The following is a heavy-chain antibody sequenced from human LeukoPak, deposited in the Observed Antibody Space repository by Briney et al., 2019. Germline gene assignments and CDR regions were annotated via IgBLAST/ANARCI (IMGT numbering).Heavy chain of an antibody. CDR3: ARLRKLTCIQDAFDI. V-gene: IGHV4-59*08. Sequence: PSETLSLPCTVSGGSISSYYWSWIRQPPGKGLEWIGYIYYSGSTNYNPSLKSRVTISVDKSKNKFSLKLSSVTAEDTAVYYCARLRKLTCIQDAFDIWGQGTMVTVSS. CDR2: IYYSGST. CDR1: GGSISSYY. J-gene: IGHJ3*02. D-gene: IGHD5-18*01.